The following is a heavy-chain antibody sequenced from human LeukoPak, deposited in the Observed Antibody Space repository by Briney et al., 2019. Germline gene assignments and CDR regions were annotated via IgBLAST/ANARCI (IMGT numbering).Heavy chain of an antibody. CDR2: ISYDGSNK. CDR3: AREGWSYGDYEGVFDY. J-gene: IGHJ4*02. D-gene: IGHD4-17*01. V-gene: IGHV3-30*03. CDR1: GFIFSNSG. Sequence: GGSLRLSCAASGFIFSNSGIHWVRQAPGKGLEWVAVISYDGSNKYYADSVKGRFTMSRDNSKNMLYLQMNSLRAEDTAVYYCAREGWSYGDYEGVFDYWGQGTLVTVSS.